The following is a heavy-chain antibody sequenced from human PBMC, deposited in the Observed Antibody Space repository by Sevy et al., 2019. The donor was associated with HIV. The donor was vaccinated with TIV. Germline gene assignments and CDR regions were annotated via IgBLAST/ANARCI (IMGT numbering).Heavy chain of an antibody. CDR2: IWHDGSQK. Sequence: GGSLRLSCAASGFTFSSYAMHWVRQAPGKWLEWVGFIWHDGSQKYYADSLKGRFSFSRDNSKNTLFLQVSSLRAEDTAVYYCARGRVGATTSYYFDYWGQGTLVTVSS. V-gene: IGHV3-33*01. CDR3: ARGRVGATTSYYFDY. J-gene: IGHJ4*02. D-gene: IGHD1-26*01. CDR1: GFTFSSYA.